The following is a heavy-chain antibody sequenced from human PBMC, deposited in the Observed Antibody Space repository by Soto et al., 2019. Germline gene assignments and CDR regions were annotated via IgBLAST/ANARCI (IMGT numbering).Heavy chain of an antibody. CDR2: IYSGGST. CDR3: ARGNDILTGYDDYYGMDV. Sequence: GGSLRLSCAASGFTVSSNYMSWVRQAPGKGLEWVLVIYSGGSTYYADSMKGRFTISRDNSKNTLYLQMNSLRAEDTAVYYCARGNDILTGYDDYYGMDVWGQGTTVTVSS. V-gene: IGHV3-53*01. J-gene: IGHJ6*02. D-gene: IGHD3-9*01. CDR1: GFTVSSNY.